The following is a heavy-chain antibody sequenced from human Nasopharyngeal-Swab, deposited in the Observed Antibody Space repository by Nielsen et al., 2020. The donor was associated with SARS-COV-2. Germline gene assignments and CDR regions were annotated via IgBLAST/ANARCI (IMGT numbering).Heavy chain of an antibody. CDR2: IKQDGSET. CDR3: AGGTGWLTDS. D-gene: IGHD3-9*01. V-gene: IGHV3-7*03. J-gene: IGHJ4*02. Sequence: GGSLRLSCAASGFTFNNYWMNWVRQTPGKGLEWVAIIKQDGSETYYVDSVRGRFTISRDNAKNSLSLVMTSLRADDTAVYYCAGGTGWLTDSWGQGTLVTVSS. CDR1: GFTFNNYW.